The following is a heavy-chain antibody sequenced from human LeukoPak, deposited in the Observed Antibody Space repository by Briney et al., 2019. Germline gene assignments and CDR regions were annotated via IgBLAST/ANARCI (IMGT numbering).Heavy chain of an antibody. J-gene: IGHJ4*02. CDR1: GGTFSSYD. CDR3: ARDSEGYCSGGSCYPDY. D-gene: IGHD2-15*01. Sequence: SVKVSFQASGGTFSSYDISWVRQAPGQGLEWMGGIMPMFGKANYAQKLQGRVTTTADESTSTAYMELSSLRSEDTAVYYCARDSEGYCSGGSCYPDYWAQGTLVTVSS. CDR2: IMPMFGKA. V-gene: IGHV1-69*13.